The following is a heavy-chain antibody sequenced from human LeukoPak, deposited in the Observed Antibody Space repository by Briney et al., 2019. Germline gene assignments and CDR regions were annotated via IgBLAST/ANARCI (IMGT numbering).Heavy chain of an antibody. CDR3: AGAYYDYVWGSYRGYFDY. J-gene: IGHJ4*02. V-gene: IGHV1-69*05. D-gene: IGHD3-16*01. CDR1: GGTFSSYA. Sequence: SVKVSCKASGGTFSSYAISWVRQAPGQGLEWMGRIIPIFGTANYAQKFQGRVTITTDESTSTAYMELSSLRSEDTAVYYYAGAYYDYVWGSYRGYFDYWGQGTLVTVSS. CDR2: IIPIFGTA.